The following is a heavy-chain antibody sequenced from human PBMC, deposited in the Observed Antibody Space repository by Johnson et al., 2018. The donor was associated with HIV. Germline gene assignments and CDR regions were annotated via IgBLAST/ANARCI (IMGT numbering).Heavy chain of an antibody. V-gene: IGHV3-30-3*02. CDR2: ISYYGSNK. J-gene: IGHJ3*02. Sequence: QVQLVESGGGVVQPGRSLRLSCAASGFTFSSYAMHWVRQAPGQGLEWVAVISYYGSNKYYADSVNGRFTISRDNSKNTLYQQMNSLRAEDTAVYYCAKSSRVSTTFDAVDIWGQGTMVTVSS. D-gene: IGHD1-26*01. CDR1: GFTFSSYA. CDR3: AKSSRVSTTFDAVDI.